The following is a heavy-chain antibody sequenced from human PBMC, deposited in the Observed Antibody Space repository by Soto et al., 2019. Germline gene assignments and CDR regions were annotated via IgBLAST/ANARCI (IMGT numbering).Heavy chain of an antibody. Sequence: GGSLRLSCAASGFTFSSYGMHWVRQAPGKGLEWVAVISYDGSNKYYADSVKGRFTISRDNSKNTLYLQMNSLRAEDAAVYYCAKVERWFGEFEIGYYFDYWGQGTLVTVSS. CDR1: GFTFSSYG. J-gene: IGHJ4*02. V-gene: IGHV3-30*18. CDR2: ISYDGSNK. CDR3: AKVERWFGEFEIGYYFDY. D-gene: IGHD3-10*01.